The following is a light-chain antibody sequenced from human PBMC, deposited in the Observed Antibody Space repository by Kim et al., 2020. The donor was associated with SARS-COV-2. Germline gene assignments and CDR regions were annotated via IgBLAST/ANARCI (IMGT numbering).Light chain of an antibody. CDR2: EDK. CDR1: KLGDKS. Sequence: VSPGQTASIPCSGDKLGDKSTCWYRQKPGQSPVVVIYEDKKRPSGIPERFSGSNSGNTATLTISGTQAMDEADYYCQAWDGSTVVFGGGTQLTVL. J-gene: IGLJ3*02. CDR3: QAWDGSTVV. V-gene: IGLV3-1*01.